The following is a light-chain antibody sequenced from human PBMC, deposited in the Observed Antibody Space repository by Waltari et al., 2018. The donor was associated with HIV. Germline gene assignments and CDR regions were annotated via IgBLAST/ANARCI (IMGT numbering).Light chain of an antibody. V-gene: IGLV3-21*04. CDR1: NVGSKG. J-gene: IGLJ3*02. Sequence: SYVVSQPPSVSVAPGQTARMTCAGNNVGSKGVHWYQKKTDQAPKLVIYYDRDRPAGIPERFSGSNFGNTATLTITSVEAGDEADYYCQVWDSSSDHRGVFGGGTKLTVL. CDR3: QVWDSSSDHRGV. CDR2: YDR.